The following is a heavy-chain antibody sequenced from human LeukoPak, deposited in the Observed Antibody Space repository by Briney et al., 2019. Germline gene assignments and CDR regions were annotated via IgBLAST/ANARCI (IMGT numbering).Heavy chain of an antibody. D-gene: IGHD6-19*01. Sequence: GGSLRLSCAGSGFTVSSNYMSWVRQAPGKGLEWVSVIYSGGSTYYADSVKGRFTISRDNSKNTLYLQMNSLRAEDTAVYYCARRGWSYYFGLDVSGHGTTVTVSS. CDR3: ARRGWSYYFGLDV. J-gene: IGHJ6*02. V-gene: IGHV3-53*01. CDR2: IYSGGST. CDR1: GFTVSSNY.